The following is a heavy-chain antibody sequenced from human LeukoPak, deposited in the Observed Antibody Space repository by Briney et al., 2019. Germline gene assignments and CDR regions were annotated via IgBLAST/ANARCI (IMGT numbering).Heavy chain of an antibody. CDR1: GFTFRNYV. Sequence: GGSLRFSCAASGFTFRNYVIHWVRQAPGKGLEWVAVTSSDLNVKLYADSVKGRFTISRDNSRSTLYLQMNSLRPEDTAIYYCAREGYYGSGSPPSLYLDYWGQGTLVTVSS. CDR3: AREGYYGSGSPPSLYLDY. V-gene: IGHV3-30-3*01. J-gene: IGHJ4*02. CDR2: TSSDLNVK. D-gene: IGHD3-10*01.